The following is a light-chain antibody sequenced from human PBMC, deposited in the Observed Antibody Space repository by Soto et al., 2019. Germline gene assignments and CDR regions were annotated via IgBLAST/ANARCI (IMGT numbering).Light chain of an antibody. J-gene: IGLJ3*02. CDR3: AAWDDSLRGWL. V-gene: IGLV1-44*01. CDR2: ASN. Sequence: QSVLTQPPSASGTPGQRVTISCSGSSSNIGTTTVNWYQQLPGTAPKLLIYASNQRPSGVPDRFSGSKSGTSASLAISGLQSEDEAEYYCAAWDDSLRGWLFGGGTKLTVL. CDR1: SSNIGTTT.